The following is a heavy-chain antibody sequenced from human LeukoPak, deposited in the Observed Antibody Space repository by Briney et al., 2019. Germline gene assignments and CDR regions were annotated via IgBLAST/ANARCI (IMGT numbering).Heavy chain of an antibody. Sequence: ASVNVSCKSSGYTFTSYYMHWVRPAPGQGLDWMGIINPSGGSTSYAQKFQGRVTMTRDTSTSIVYMELSSLRSEETAVYYCERRGRDGYAASYWGQGTLVTVSS. V-gene: IGHV1-46*01. D-gene: IGHD5-24*01. CDR2: INPSGGST. J-gene: IGHJ4*02. CDR1: GYTFTSYY. CDR3: ERRGRDGYAASY.